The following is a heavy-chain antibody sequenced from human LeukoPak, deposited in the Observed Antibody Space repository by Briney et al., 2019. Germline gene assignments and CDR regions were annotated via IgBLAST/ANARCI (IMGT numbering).Heavy chain of an antibody. J-gene: IGHJ5*02. D-gene: IGHD2-2*01. V-gene: IGHV4-34*01. CDR2: INHSGST. CDR3: ARGLRDIVVVPAASYWFDP. CDR1: GGSFSGYY. Sequence: PSETLSLTCAVYGGSFSGYYWSWIRQPPGKGLEWIGEINHSGSTNYNPSLKSRVTISVDTSKNQFSLKLSSVTAADTAVYYCARGLRDIVVVPAASYWFDPWGQGTLVTVSS.